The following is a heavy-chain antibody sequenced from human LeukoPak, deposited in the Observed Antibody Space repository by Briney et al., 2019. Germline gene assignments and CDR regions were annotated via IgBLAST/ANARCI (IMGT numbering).Heavy chain of an antibody. CDR2: INPNSGGT. J-gene: IGHJ6*03. CDR1: GYTFTGYY. V-gene: IGHV1-2*02. CDR3: ARVTTMIVVAHYYYYMDV. Sequence: ASVKVSCNASGYTFTGYYMHWVRQAPGQGLEWMGWINPNSGGTNYAQKLQGRVTMTTDTSTSTAYMELRSLRSDDTAVYYCARVTTMIVVAHYYYYMDVWGKGTTVTISS. D-gene: IGHD3-22*01.